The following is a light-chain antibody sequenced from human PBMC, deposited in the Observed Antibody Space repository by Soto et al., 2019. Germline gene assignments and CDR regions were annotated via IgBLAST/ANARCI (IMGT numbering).Light chain of an antibody. V-gene: IGKV1-5*03. J-gene: IGKJ2*01. CDR3: QRYNDYQYI. Sequence: DIQMTQSPSPLSASVGDRVTITCRASQSITTWLAWYQQKPGKAPKLLIYTATNLQSGVPSRFSGSGSGTEFSLTISSLQPDDFATYYCQRYNDYQYIFGQGTKLEIK. CDR2: TAT. CDR1: QSITTW.